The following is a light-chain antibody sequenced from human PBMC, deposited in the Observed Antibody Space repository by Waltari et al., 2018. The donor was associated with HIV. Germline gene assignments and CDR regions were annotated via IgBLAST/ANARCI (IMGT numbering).Light chain of an antibody. V-gene: IGLV3-25*03. Sequence: SYELTQPPSVSVSPGQTARITCSGDALPKQYAYWYQQKPGQAPVLVIIKASKSSSSIAEGFACSSSGDTVTLTSSGVQAEDETDYYCQSADSSGTYVVFGGGTKLTVL. CDR2: KAS. CDR1: ALPKQY. J-gene: IGLJ2*01. CDR3: QSADSSGTYVV.